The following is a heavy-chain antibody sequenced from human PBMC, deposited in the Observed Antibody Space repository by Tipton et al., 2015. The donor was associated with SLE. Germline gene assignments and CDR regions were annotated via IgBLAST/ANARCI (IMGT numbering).Heavy chain of an antibody. D-gene: IGHD1-26*01. CDR1: GFSFIHYW. V-gene: IGHV3-74*03. CDR2: VNSEGSGT. Sequence: SLRLSCAASGFSFIHYWMHWVRQVPGKGLVWVARVNSEGSGTKYADSVKGRFTISRDNAKNTLDLQMNSLRGEDTAIYYCVRGKSGGYLDAFDIWGPGTRVPVSS. CDR3: VRGKSGGYLDAFDI. J-gene: IGHJ3*02.